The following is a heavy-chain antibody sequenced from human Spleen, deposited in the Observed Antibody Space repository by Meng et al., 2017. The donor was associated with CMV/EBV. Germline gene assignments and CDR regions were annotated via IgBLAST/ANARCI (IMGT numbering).Heavy chain of an antibody. D-gene: IGHD6-19*01. J-gene: IGHJ4*02. CDR3: AREWAGSSFDY. Sequence: CSVSGCSVNSPNYYWSWIRQPPGKGLEWIGYIYYSGSTRYNPSLNSRLTISMDKSKNQFSLNLYSLTAADTALYYCAREWAGSSFDYWGQGALVTVSS. V-gene: IGHV4-61*01. CDR2: IYYSGST. CDR1: GCSVNSPNYY.